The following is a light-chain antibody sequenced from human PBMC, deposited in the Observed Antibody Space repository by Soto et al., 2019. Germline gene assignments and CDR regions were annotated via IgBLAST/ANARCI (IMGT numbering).Light chain of an antibody. CDR2: EVS. CDR1: SSDVGGYNY. V-gene: IGLV2-14*01. CDR3: TSYTSSSTLDV. Sequence: QSVLTQPASVSVSPGQSITISCTGTSSDVGGYNYVSWYQQHPGKAPKLMIYEVSNRPLGVSNRFSGSKSGNTASLTISGLQAADEADYYCTSYTSSSTLDVFGTGTKVTVL. J-gene: IGLJ1*01.